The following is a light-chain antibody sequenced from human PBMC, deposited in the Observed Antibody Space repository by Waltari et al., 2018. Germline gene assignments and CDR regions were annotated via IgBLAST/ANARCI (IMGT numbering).Light chain of an antibody. Sequence: DIQMTQSPSSLSASVGDRVTITCQASHDISNYLNWYQQKPGKAPKLRIYDASNLETGVPSRCSGSGSGTDFSFTISSLQPEDIATYYCQQFDNLVYTFGQGTKLEIK. J-gene: IGKJ2*01. V-gene: IGKV1-33*01. CDR2: DAS. CDR1: HDISNY. CDR3: QQFDNLVYT.